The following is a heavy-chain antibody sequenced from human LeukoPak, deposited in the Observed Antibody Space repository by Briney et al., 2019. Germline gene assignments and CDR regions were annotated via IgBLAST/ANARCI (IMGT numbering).Heavy chain of an antibody. CDR1: GFTFSDHY. V-gene: IGHV3-72*01. CDR3: CLGYCSGGSCRPPGY. Sequence: GGSLRLSCAASGFTFSDHYMDWVRQAPGKGLEWVGRTRNKANSYTTEYAASVKGRFTISRDDSKNSLYLQMNSLKTEDTAVYYCCLGYCSGGSCRPPGYWGQGTLVTVSS. D-gene: IGHD2-15*01. CDR2: TRNKANSYTT. J-gene: IGHJ4*02.